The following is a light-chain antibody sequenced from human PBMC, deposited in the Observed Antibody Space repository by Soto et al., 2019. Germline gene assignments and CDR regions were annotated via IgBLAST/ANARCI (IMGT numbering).Light chain of an antibody. V-gene: IGLV1-40*01. CDR2: GNS. Sequence: QSVLKQPPAGSGGRGRWFPISCTRNSSNIGAGYDVHWYQQLPGTAPKLLIYGNSNRPSGVPDRFSGSKSGTSASLAITGLQAEDEADYYCQSYDSSLSGSYVFGTGTKVTVL. CDR3: QSYDSSLSGSYV. CDR1: SSNIGAGYD. J-gene: IGLJ1*01.